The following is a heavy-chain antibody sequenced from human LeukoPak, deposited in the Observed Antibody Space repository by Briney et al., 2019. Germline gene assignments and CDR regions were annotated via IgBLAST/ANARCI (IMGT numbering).Heavy chain of an antibody. Sequence: GRSLRLSCAASGFTSSNYGMHWVRQAPGKGLEWVAVISYDGRKKDFAASVKGRFTISRDNSKNTLYVQMNSLRAEDTAVYYCAKGGVSDSGSWYGDYFDYWGQGTLVTVSS. CDR1: GFTSSNYG. CDR2: ISYDGRKK. CDR3: AKGGVSDSGSWYGDYFDY. V-gene: IGHV3-30*18. D-gene: IGHD6-13*01. J-gene: IGHJ4*02.